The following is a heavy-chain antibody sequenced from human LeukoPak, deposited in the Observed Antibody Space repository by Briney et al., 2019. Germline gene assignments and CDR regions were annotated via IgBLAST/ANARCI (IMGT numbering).Heavy chain of an antibody. CDR3: ARDRYDSSGYYPFDY. Sequence: ASVKVSCKASGYTFTSYGISWVRHAPGQGLEWMGWISAYNGNTNYAQKLQGRVTMTTDTSTSTAYMELRGLRSDDTAVYYCARDRYDSSGYYPFDYWGQGTLVTVSS. D-gene: IGHD3-22*01. CDR2: ISAYNGNT. CDR1: GYTFTSYG. J-gene: IGHJ4*02. V-gene: IGHV1-18*01.